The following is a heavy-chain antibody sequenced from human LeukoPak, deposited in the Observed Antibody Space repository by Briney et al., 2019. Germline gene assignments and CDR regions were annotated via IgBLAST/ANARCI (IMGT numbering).Heavy chain of an antibody. J-gene: IGHJ6*02. CDR1: GGTFSSYA. CDR2: IIPIFGTA. Sequence: GASVKVSGKASGGTFSSYAISWVRQAPGQGLEWMGGIIPIFGTANYAQKFQGRVTITADESTSTAYMELSSLRSEDTAVYYCARDLTTMIVYGMDVWGQGTTVTVSS. CDR3: ARDLTTMIVYGMDV. D-gene: IGHD3-22*01. V-gene: IGHV1-69*13.